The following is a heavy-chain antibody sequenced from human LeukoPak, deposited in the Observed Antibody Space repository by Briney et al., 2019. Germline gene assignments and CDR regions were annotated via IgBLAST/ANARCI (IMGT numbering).Heavy chain of an antibody. CDR2: IYYSGST. Sequence: PSETLSLTCTVSGGSISSYYWSWIRQPPGKGLEWIGYIYYSGSTNYNPSLKSRGTISVDTSKNQFSLKLSSVTAADTAVYYCATSPLWFGELLGAFDIWGQGTMVTVSS. D-gene: IGHD3-10*01. V-gene: IGHV4-59*08. CDR1: GGSISSYY. J-gene: IGHJ3*02. CDR3: ATSPLWFGELLGAFDI.